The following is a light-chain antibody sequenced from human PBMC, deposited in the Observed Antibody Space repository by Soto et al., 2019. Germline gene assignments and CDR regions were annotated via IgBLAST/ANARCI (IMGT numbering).Light chain of an antibody. J-gene: IGKJ1*01. Sequence: EIVLTQSPDTVSLSPGERATLSCRASRILSSDYLAWYQQKPGQAPRLLIYGASTRATGIPARFSGSGSGTEFTLTISSLQSEDFAVYYCQQYNNWPPRGTFGQGTKVDIK. CDR1: RILSSD. CDR2: GAS. V-gene: IGKV3-15*01. CDR3: QQYNNWPPRGT.